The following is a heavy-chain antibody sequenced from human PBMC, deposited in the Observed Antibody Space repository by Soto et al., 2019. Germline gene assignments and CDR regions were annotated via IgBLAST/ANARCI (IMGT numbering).Heavy chain of an antibody. CDR3: ARATHRLRFLEWTYNCFDP. J-gene: IGHJ5*02. CDR1: GYTFTSYG. CDR2: ISAYNGNT. V-gene: IGHV1-18*04. Sequence: QVQLVQSGAEVKKPGASVKVSCKASGYTFTSYGISWVRQAPGQGLEWMGCISAYNGNTNYAQKLQGRVTRTAGTSTSTAYMELRRLRSEDTAVYYCARATHRLRFLEWTYNCFDPWGQGTLVPVSS. D-gene: IGHD3-3*01.